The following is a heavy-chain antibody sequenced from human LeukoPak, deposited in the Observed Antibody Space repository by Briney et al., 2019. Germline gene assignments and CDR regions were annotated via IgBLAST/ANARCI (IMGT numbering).Heavy chain of an antibody. CDR1: GFTFSNAW. CDR2: IKSKTDGGTT. Sequence: GGSLRLSCAASGFTFSNAWMTWVRQAPGKGLEWVGRIKSKTDGGTTDYAAPVKGRFTISRDDSEDTLYLQMNSLKTEDTAVCYCQRGRVSDWGQGTLVTVYS. V-gene: IGHV3-15*01. J-gene: IGHJ4*02. D-gene: IGHD6-25*01. CDR3: QRGRVSD.